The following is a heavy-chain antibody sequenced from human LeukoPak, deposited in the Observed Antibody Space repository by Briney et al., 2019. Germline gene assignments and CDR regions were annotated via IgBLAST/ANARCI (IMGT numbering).Heavy chain of an antibody. CDR1: GGSISSYY. Sequence: PSETLSLTCTASGGSISSYYWSWIRQPAGKGLEWIGRIYTSGSTNYNPSLKSRVTMSVDTSKNQFSLKLSPVTAADTAVYYCARGLAVTKGDAFDIWGQGTMVTVSS. CDR2: IYTSGST. J-gene: IGHJ3*02. D-gene: IGHD2-21*02. CDR3: ARGLAVTKGDAFDI. V-gene: IGHV4-4*07.